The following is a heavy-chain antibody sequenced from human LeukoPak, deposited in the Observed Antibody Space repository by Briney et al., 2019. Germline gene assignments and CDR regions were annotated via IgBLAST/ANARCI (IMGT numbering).Heavy chain of an antibody. J-gene: IGHJ4*02. V-gene: IGHV3-33*01. CDR3: ARDGDYYGSGSYSQSLDY. CDR1: GFTFSSYG. CDR2: IWYDGSNK. D-gene: IGHD3-10*01. Sequence: GGSLRLSCAASGFTFSSYGMHWVRQAPGKGLEWVAVIWYDGSNKYYADSVKGRFTISRDNSKNTLYLQMNSLRAEDTGVYYCARDGDYYGSGSYSQSLDYWGQGTLVTVSS.